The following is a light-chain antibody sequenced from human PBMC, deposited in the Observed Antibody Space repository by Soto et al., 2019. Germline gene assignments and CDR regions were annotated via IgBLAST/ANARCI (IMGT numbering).Light chain of an antibody. CDR1: SNDAGAYDS. J-gene: IGLJ1*01. V-gene: IGLV2-23*01. CDR3: CSSAPESTYV. CDR2: RGT. Sequence: QSALAQPASVSGSPGQSITISCTGTSNDAGAYDSVSWYQQHPHKAPQVIIYRGTQRPSGASNRFSASTSGNAASLTISGLQADDEADYFCCSSAPESTYVCGTGTKVTVL.